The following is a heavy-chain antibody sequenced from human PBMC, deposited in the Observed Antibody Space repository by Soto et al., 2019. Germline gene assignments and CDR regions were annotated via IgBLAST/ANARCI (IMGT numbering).Heavy chain of an antibody. J-gene: IGHJ6*02. CDR2: MNPNSGNT. V-gene: IGHV1-8*01. CDR3: SREVNFYGLDV. CDR1: GYTFTSYD. Sequence: ASVKVSCKASGYTFTSYDINWVRQATGQGLEWMGWMNPNSGNTGYAQKFQGRFTMTRNTSISTAYMELSSLRSEDTAVYYCSREVNFYGLDVWGQGTMVTVSS.